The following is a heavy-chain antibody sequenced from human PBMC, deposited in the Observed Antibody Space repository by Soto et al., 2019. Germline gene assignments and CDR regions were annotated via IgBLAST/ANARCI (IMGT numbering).Heavy chain of an antibody. CDR3: ARGCEGAPRGYSGFGWNFYY. CDR1: GYTFTSYD. J-gene: IGHJ4*02. Sequence: ASVKVSCKASGYTFTSYDINWVRQATGQGLEWMGWMNPNSGNTGYAQKFQGRVTMTRNTSISTAYMELSSLRSEDTAVYYCARGCEGAPRGYSGFGWNFYYWGQGTLVTVSS. V-gene: IGHV1-8*01. CDR2: MNPNSGNT. D-gene: IGHD5-12*01.